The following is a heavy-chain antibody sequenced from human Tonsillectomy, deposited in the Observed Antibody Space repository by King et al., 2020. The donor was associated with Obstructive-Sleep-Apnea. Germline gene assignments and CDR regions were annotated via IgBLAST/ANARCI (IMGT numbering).Heavy chain of an antibody. CDR3: AKSLYYYDTSGRHDAFDI. CDR1: GGSIITSIYS. CDR2: VYHSGST. J-gene: IGHJ3*02. D-gene: IGHD3-22*01. V-gene: IGHV4-39*07. Sequence: QLQESGPGLVKPSETLSLTCHVSGGSIITSIYSWAWIRQSPGKGLEWIGSVYHSGSTYYNASLNSRVTISADTAKKQFSLKLRSVTAADTAVYYCAKSLYYYDTSGRHDAFDIWGQGTMVTVSS.